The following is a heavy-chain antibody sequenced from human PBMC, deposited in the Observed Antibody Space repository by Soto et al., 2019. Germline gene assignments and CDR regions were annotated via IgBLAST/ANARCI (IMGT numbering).Heavy chain of an antibody. V-gene: IGHV3-48*02. CDR2: ISSSSSTI. Sequence: EVQLVESGGGLVQPGGSLRLSCAASGFTFSSYSMNWVRQAPGKGLEWVSYISSSSSTIYYADSVKGRFTISRDNAKNSLNLQMNSLRDEDTAVYYCATTGITIFGVVTSGAFDIWGQGTMVTVSS. J-gene: IGHJ3*02. CDR1: GFTFSSYS. D-gene: IGHD3-3*01. CDR3: ATTGITIFGVVTSGAFDI.